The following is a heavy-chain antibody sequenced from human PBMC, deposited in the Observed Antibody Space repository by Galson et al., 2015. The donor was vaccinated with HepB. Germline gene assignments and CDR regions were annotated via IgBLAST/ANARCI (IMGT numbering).Heavy chain of an antibody. CDR1: GGPISSGGYF. CDR3: ARDSGRAARLDYYYYMDV. V-gene: IGHV4-31*03. J-gene: IGHJ6*03. Sequence: LSLTCTVSGGPISSGGYFWSWVRQHPGKGLEWIGYINYSGITYYNPSLTTRVSISVDTSKNQLSLRLSSVTAADTAVYYCARDSGRAARLDYYYYMDVWGKGSTVTVSS. CDR2: INYSGIT. D-gene: IGHD6-6*01.